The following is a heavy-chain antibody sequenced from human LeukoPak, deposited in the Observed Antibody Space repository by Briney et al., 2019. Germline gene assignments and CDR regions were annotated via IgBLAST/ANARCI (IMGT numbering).Heavy chain of an antibody. V-gene: IGHV4-59*01. Sequence: SETLSLTCTVSGGSISSYYWSWIRQPPGKGLEWIGYMYYSGSANYNPSLKSRVTISVDTSKNQFSLKLSSVTAADTAVYYCASAVSTVTTADFGAFDIWGQGTMVTVSS. D-gene: IGHD4-17*01. CDR2: MYYSGSA. CDR1: GGSISSYY. CDR3: ASAVSTVTTADFGAFDI. J-gene: IGHJ3*02.